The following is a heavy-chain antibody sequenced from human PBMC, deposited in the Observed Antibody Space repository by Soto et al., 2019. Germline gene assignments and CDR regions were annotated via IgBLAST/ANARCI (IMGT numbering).Heavy chain of an antibody. V-gene: IGHV4-34*01. J-gene: IGHJ4*02. CDR3: ASSEDCSGGSSYFDY. CDR2: INHSGST. CDR1: GGSFSGYY. D-gene: IGHD2-15*01. Sequence: SETLSLTCAVYGGSFSGYYWSWIRQPPGKGLEWIGEINHSGSTNYNPSLKSRVTISVDTSKNQFSLKLSSVTAADTAVYYCASSEDCSGGSSYFDYWGREPWSPSPQ.